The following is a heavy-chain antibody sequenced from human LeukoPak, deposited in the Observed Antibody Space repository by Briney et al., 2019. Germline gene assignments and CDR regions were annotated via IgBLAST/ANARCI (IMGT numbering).Heavy chain of an antibody. CDR1: GFTVSSNY. D-gene: IGHD1-26*01. CDR3: AGALWELRSSAFFGY. V-gene: IGHV3-53*01. CDR2: IYSGGST. J-gene: IGHJ4*02. Sequence: PGGSLRLSCAVSGFTVSSNYMNWVRQAPGKGLEWVSLIYSGGSTYYADSVKGRFTISRDNSKNTLYLQMNSLRAEDTAVYYCAGALWELRSSAFFGYWGQGTLVTVSS.